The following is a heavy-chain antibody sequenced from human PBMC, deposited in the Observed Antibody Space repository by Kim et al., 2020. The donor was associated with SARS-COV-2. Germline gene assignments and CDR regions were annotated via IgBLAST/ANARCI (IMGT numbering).Heavy chain of an antibody. CDR2: IYSGGDT. CDR1: GFTASTNY. CDR3: ARHVGVVGPFDY. J-gene: IGHJ4*02. Sequence: GGSLRLSCSASGFTASTNYMSWVRQAPGKGPEWVSLIYSGGDTFYADSVKGRFTISRDNSKNTLYLQMVRLRAEDTALYFCARHVGVVGPFDYWGQGTLVTVSS. V-gene: IGHV3-66*04. D-gene: IGHD2-15*01.